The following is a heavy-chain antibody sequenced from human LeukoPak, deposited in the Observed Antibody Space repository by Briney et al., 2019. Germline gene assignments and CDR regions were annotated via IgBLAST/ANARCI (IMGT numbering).Heavy chain of an antibody. CDR2: ISGSGGST. V-gene: IGHV3-23*01. J-gene: IGHJ4*02. D-gene: IGHD3-22*01. Sequence: GGSLRLSCAASGFTFSSYAMSWVRQAPGKGLEWVSAISGSGGSTYYADSVKGRFTISRDNSKNTLYLQMNSLRAEDTAVYYCAKESFSHYYDSSGYFDYWGQGTLVTVSS. CDR3: AKESFSHYYDSSGYFDY. CDR1: GFTFSSYA.